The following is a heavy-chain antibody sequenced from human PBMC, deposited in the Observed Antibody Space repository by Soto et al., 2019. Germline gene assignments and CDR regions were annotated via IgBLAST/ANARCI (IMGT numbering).Heavy chain of an antibody. V-gene: IGHV3-21*01. CDR2: ISSSSSYI. D-gene: IGHD1-26*01. CDR1: GFTFSSYS. CDR3: ARDPSDSGSLDY. J-gene: IGHJ4*02. Sequence: GWSLRLSCAASGFTFSSYSMNWVRQAPGKGLEWVSSISSSSSYIYYADSVKGRFTISRDNAKNSLYLQMNSLRAEDTAVYYCARDPSDSGSLDYWGQGTLVTVSS.